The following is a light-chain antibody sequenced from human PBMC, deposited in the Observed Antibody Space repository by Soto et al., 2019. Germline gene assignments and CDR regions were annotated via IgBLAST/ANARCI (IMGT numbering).Light chain of an antibody. CDR3: CSYTGSDTLV. CDR1: SSDVGGYNY. CDR2: DVT. J-gene: IGLJ2*01. Sequence: QSALTQPRSVSGSPGQSVTISCTGTSSDVGGYNYVSWYQQYPGKAPKLMIYDVTKRPSGVPDRFSASKSASTASLTISGLQAEDEADYYCCSYTGSDTLVFGGGTKVTVL. V-gene: IGLV2-11*01.